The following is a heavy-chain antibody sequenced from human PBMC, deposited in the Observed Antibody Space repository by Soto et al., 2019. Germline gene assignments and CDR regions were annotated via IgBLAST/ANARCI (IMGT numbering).Heavy chain of an antibody. D-gene: IGHD6-19*01. CDR1: GXTFSNSS. J-gene: IGHJ4*02. Sequence: GSLRLSCTASGXTFSNSSMTWVRQAPGKGLEWVSIISASGRSTYNAASVKGRFTISRDNSKDTLYLQMTRLRAEHTATYYCAKDGQWLEVYLASWGQGTQVTVSS. V-gene: IGHV3-23*01. CDR2: ISASGRST. CDR3: AKDGQWLEVYLAS.